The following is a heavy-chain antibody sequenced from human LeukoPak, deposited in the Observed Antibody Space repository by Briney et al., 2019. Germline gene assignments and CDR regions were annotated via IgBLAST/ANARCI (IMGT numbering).Heavy chain of an antibody. V-gene: IGHV1-8*01. CDR3: ARETYYYGSGNWFDP. J-gene: IGHJ5*02. CDR2: MNPNSGNT. Sequence: ASVKVSCKASGYTFTGYDINWVRQATGQGLEWMGWMNPNSGNTGYAQKFQGRGTMTRNTSISTAYMELSSLRSEDTAVYYCARETYYYGSGNWFDPWGQGTLVTVSS. CDR1: GYTFTGYD. D-gene: IGHD3-10*01.